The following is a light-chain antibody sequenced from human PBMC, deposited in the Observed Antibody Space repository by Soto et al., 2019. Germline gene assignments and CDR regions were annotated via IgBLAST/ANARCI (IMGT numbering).Light chain of an antibody. CDR1: SSDVGGYNY. CDR3: NSYTNIYNPNYV. J-gene: IGLJ1*01. CDR2: EVT. V-gene: IGLV2-14*01. Sequence: QSALTQPASVSGSPGQSITISCTGTSSDVGGYNYVSWYQQHPGKAPKLMIYEVTNRPSGVSNRFSGSKSGNTASLTISGLQAEDEADYYCNSYTNIYNPNYVFGTGTKLTVL.